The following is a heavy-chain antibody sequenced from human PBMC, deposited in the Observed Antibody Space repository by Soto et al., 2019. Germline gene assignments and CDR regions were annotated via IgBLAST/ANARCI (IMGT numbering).Heavy chain of an antibody. J-gene: IGHJ5*02. D-gene: IGHD3-3*01. V-gene: IGHV3-30*18. CDR1: GFTFSSYG. CDR3: AKDLSPKSPLLITIFGVVIPQPQLAP. CDR2: ISYDGSNK. Sequence: GGSLRLSCAASGFTFSSYGMHWVRQAPGKGLEWVAVISYDGSNKYYADSVKGRFTISRDNSKNTLYLQMNSLRAEDTAVYYCAKDLSPKSPLLITIFGVVIPQPQLAPWGQGTLVTVSS.